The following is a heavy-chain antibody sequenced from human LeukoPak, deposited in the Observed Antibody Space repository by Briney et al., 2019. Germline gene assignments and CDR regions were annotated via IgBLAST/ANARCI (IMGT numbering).Heavy chain of an antibody. CDR3: ARYCSSTKCPFDY. CDR1: GGSISSYY. D-gene: IGHD2-2*01. J-gene: IGHJ4*02. CDR2: IHYSGST. V-gene: IGHV4-59*06. Sequence: PSETLSLTCTVSGGSISSYYWSWIRRHPGQGLEWIGYIHYSGSTFYNPSLKSRVAISMDTSENQFSLKLSSVTAADTAVYYCARYCSSTKCPFDYWGQGNLVTVSS.